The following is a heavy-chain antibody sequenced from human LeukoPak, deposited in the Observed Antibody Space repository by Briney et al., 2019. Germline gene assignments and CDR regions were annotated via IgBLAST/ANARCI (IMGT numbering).Heavy chain of an antibody. V-gene: IGHV3-53*01. CDR2: IYSGGDT. D-gene: IGHD3-22*01. J-gene: IGHJ3*02. CDR1: GFTVSRNY. Sequence: GGSLRLSCAASGFTVSRNYMSWVRQAPGKGLEWVSIIYSGGDTYYADSVKGRFTISRDNSKNTVSLQMNSLRAEDTAVYYCARRRPYSDNSGHAFDIWGQGTMVTVSS. CDR3: ARRRPYSDNSGHAFDI.